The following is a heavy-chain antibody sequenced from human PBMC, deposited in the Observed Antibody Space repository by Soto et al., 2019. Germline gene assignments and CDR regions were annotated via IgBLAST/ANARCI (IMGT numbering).Heavy chain of an antibody. J-gene: IGHJ5*02. D-gene: IGHD6-13*01. Sequence: EVQLLESGGGLVQPGGSLRLSCAASGFTFSNYAMSWVRQAPGKGLECVSVISASGGSTYHADSVKGRFTISRDNSKNTLYLQMNSLGAEDTAVHYLAKESGRLESGYTSRWEWLDPRGQGPLVTVSS. CDR3: AKESGRLESGYTSRWEWLDP. V-gene: IGHV3-23*01. CDR2: ISASGGST. CDR1: GFTFSNYA.